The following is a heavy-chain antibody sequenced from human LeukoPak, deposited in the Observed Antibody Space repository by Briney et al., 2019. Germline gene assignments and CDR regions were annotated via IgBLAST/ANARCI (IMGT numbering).Heavy chain of an antibody. Sequence: ASVKVSCKASGYTFTSYAMHWVRQAPGQRLEWMGWINAGNGNTKYSQKFQGRVTITRDTSASTAYMELSSLRSEDTAVYYCARLSQYSSSWHPYYYYGMDVWGQGTTVTVSS. CDR3: ARLSQYSSSWHPYYYYGMDV. V-gene: IGHV1-3*01. D-gene: IGHD6-13*01. CDR1: GYTFTSYA. J-gene: IGHJ6*02. CDR2: INAGNGNT.